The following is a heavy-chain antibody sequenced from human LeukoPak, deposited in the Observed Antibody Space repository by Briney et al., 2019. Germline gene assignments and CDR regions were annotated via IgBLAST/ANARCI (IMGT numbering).Heavy chain of an antibody. Sequence: GGSLRLSCTASGFTFSTYAMSWVRQAPGQGLEWVSGISDSGGNTYYADSVKGRSTISRDNSKNTLYLQMNSLRAEDTAVYYCAKEPLYSSRAVDYWGQGTLVTVSS. J-gene: IGHJ4*02. V-gene: IGHV3-23*01. CDR2: ISDSGGNT. CDR3: AKEPLYSSRAVDY. D-gene: IGHD6-13*01. CDR1: GFTFSTYA.